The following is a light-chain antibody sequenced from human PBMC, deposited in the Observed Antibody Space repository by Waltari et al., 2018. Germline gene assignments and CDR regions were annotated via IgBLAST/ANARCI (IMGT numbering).Light chain of an antibody. V-gene: IGKV2-28*01. CDR1: QSLLHSNGYKY. CDR3: MQALQTPLT. CDR2: LGS. Sequence: DIVMTQSPLSLPVTLGEPASISCRSSQSLLHSNGYKYLDWYLQKPGQSPQLLIYLGSNRASGVPDRFSGSVSGTDFTLKISRVEAEDVGVYYCMQALQTPLTFGGGTKVEIK. J-gene: IGKJ4*01.